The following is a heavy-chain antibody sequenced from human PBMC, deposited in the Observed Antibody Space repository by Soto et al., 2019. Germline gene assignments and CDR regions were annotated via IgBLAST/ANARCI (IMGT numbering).Heavy chain of an antibody. V-gene: IGHV3-72*01. CDR2: ARNEPGARTT. J-gene: IGHJ4*02. D-gene: IGHD3-16*01. CDR1: GFTFSDYH. Sequence: QLVESVGGLVQPGGSLRLSCAASGFTFSDYHMECLRQAPGKGLEWIGRARNEPGARTTEHAAAVRGRFTTSRDDSKNSLFLQMNSLGTEDTGVYYCVSSRPGGIFHYWGQETRVTVSS. CDR3: VSSRPGGIFHY.